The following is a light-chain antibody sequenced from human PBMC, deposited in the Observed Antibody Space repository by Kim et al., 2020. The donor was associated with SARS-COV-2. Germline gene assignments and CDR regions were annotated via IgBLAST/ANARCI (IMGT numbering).Light chain of an antibody. CDR1: SLRNYL. Sequence: SSELTQDPAVSVAVGQTVRITCQGESLRNYLPSWYQQKPGQAPVVVMFGENKRPSGIPDRFSGSNSGNTASLTITGAQAEDEADYYCFSRKYNDNYWLFGGGTQLTVL. V-gene: IGLV3-19*01. J-gene: IGLJ3*02. CDR3: FSRKYNDNYWL. CDR2: GEN.